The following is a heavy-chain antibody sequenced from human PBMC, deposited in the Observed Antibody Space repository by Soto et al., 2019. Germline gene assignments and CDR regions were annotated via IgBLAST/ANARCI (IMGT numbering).Heavy chain of an antibody. D-gene: IGHD3-22*01. V-gene: IGHV3-49*03. CDR2: IRSKTYEGTQ. J-gene: IGHJ4*02. CDR3: VSGSSGYYWGVHDD. Sequence: SRRLSCRGSGFTFGDYGMSGFRQAPGKVLEWVGFIRSKTYEGTQEYAASLRGRFTISRDDSKRIAYLQMKSLKTEDTGVYYCVSGSSGYYWGVHDDWGQGTLVNASS. CDR1: GFTFGDYG.